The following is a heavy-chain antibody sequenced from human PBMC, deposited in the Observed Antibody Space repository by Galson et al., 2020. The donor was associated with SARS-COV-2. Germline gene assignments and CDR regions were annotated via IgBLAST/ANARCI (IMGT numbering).Heavy chain of an antibody. J-gene: IGHJ4*02. Sequence: ASETLSLTCTVSGGSISTNNCFWGWIRQPPGKGLEWIGSIYYGRTTYYNPYLKSRLTISMDTSKNQFPLNLSPVTAEDTAVYSRDQGDGSSWSIVDPFDHWGQGTLVTVSS. D-gene: IGHD6-13*01. CDR1: GGSISTNNCF. CDR3: DQGDGSSWSIVDPFDH. CDR2: IYYGRTT. V-gene: IGHV4-39*06.